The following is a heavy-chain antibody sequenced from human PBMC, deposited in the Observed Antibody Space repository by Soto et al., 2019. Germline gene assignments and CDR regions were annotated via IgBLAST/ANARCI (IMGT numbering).Heavy chain of an antibody. CDR2: IIPIFGTA. Sequence: SVKVSCKASGGTFSSYAISWVRQAPGQGLEWMGGIIPIFGTANYAQKFQGRVTITADESTSTAYMELSSLRSEDTAVYYCAREYYDSSGFSPWGQGTLVTVSS. CDR3: AREYYDSSGFSP. V-gene: IGHV1-69*13. J-gene: IGHJ1*01. CDR1: GGTFSSYA. D-gene: IGHD3-22*01.